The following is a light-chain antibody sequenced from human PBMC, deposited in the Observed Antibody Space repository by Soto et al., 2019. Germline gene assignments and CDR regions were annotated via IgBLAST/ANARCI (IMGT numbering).Light chain of an antibody. CDR3: QQYSDWPLS. Sequence: ETVLTQSPATLSVSPGERAILSCRASQSVSSSLAWYHQKPGQAPRLIMYGESTRAPGIPARFSGSGSGTEFTLTSSSLQSEDLAVYYCQQYSDWPLSFGGGTKVELK. J-gene: IGKJ4*01. V-gene: IGKV3D-15*01. CDR2: GES. CDR1: QSVSSS.